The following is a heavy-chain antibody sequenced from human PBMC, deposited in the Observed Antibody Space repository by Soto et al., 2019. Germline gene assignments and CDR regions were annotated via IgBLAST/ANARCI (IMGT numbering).Heavy chain of an antibody. CDR2: IFYGGSA. D-gene: IGHD4-17*01. V-gene: IGHV4-39*01. Sequence: PSETLSLTCTVSGGSIRSSSYHWGWIRQPPGKGLEWIGSIFYGGSAFYNPSLKSRVTTSVDTSNNQFSLKLTSVAAADTAVYYCARTYGDYARHYYYGMDVWGQGTKVTVSS. CDR1: GGSIRSSSYH. CDR3: ARTYGDYARHYYYGMDV. J-gene: IGHJ6*02.